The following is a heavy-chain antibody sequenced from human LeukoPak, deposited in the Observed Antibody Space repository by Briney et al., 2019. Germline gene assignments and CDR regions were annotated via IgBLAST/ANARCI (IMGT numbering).Heavy chain of an antibody. CDR1: GFTFSSHW. CDR3: ARDPSMIREVSFNWFDP. Sequence: GGSLRLSCAASGFTFSSHWMHWVREAPGKGLVWVSRINSDGSTTSYAGSVKGRFTISRDNTKNTLYLQMNSLRAEDTAVYYCARDPSMIREVSFNWFDPWGQGTLVTVSS. D-gene: IGHD3-10*01. J-gene: IGHJ5*02. V-gene: IGHV3-74*01. CDR2: INSDGSTT.